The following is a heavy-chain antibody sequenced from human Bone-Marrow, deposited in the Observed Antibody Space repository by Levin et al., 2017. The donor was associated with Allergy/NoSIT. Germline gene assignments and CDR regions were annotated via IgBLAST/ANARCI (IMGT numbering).Heavy chain of an antibody. CDR3: ARGLEYSGLP. CDR2: ITSSSSYV. D-gene: IGHD5-12*01. V-gene: IGHV3-21*01. Sequence: GGSLRLSCAASGFTFSTYSMNWVRQAPGKGLDWVSSITSSSSYVYYADSVKGRFTISRDNAKNSLYLQMNSLRVEDTAVYYCARGLEYSGLPWGQGTLVTVSS. CDR1: GFTFSTYS. J-gene: IGHJ5*02.